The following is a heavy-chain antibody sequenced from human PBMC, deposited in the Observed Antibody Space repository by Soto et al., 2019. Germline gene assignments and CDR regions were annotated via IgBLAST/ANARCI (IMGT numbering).Heavy chain of an antibody. J-gene: IGHJ6*02. Sequence: GESLKISCRGSGYSFTNYRIGWVRQMPGKGLEWMGMIYPGDSDATYSPSFQGQVTISADKSISTAYLQWSSLKASDSAIYYCVRLCGGNCDSPLYGTYVWGQGTTVTGSS. V-gene: IGHV5-51*01. CDR1: GYSFTNYR. CDR3: VRLCGGNCDSPLYGTYV. CDR2: IYPGDSDA. D-gene: IGHD2-15*01.